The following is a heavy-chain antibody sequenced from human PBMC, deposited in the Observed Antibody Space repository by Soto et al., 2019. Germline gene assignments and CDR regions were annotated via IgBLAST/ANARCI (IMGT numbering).Heavy chain of an antibody. D-gene: IGHD3-10*01. V-gene: IGHV4-34*01. CDR2: IDSRGRS. Sequence: SETLSLTCAVYGGSLSMYYWTWIRQSPGKGLEWIGEIDSRGRSNYSPSLKSRITTSVDTSNNKFSLTLSSMTAADPTIYYCARGRRHVGIGRETRARGFDSWGQGTLVTVSS. J-gene: IGHJ4*02. CDR1: GGSLSMYY. CDR3: ARGRRHVGIGRETRARGFDS.